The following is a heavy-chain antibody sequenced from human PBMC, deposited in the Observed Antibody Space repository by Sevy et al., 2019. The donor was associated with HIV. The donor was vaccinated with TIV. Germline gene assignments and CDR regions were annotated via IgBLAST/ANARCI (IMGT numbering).Heavy chain of an antibody. J-gene: IGHJ4*02. V-gene: IGHV3-74*01. D-gene: IGHD2-15*01. CDR3: ARVVYCHGRDNCHTPFDY. CDR1: GFTLNKYW. CDR2: INTDGSTT. Sequence: GGSLRLSCPASGFTLNKYWMHWVRQDPGKGLVWVSRINTDGSTTDYADSVKGRFTIFRDNAKNTLYLQMNSLRVEDTAVYYCARVVYCHGRDNCHTPFDYWGQGTLVTVSS.